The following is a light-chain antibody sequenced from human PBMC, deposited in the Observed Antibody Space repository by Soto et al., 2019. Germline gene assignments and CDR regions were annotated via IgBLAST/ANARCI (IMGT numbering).Light chain of an antibody. J-gene: IGKJ5*01. Sequence: DLKLTQSPSSLSASVGDRVTITCQASQDINNYLNWYQQKPGKAPKLLIYDASDLERGVPSRFSGSGSGTDFTLTISSLQPEDIATYYCQQFDDLTFIFGQGTRLEIK. CDR3: QQFDDLTFI. CDR2: DAS. CDR1: QDINNY. V-gene: IGKV1-33*01.